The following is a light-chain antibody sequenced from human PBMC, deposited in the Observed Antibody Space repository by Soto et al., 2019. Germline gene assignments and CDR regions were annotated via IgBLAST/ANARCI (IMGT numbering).Light chain of an antibody. CDR3: QQYNDWPPYT. J-gene: IGKJ2*01. Sequence: EIVMTQSPATLSVSPGERATLSCRASQSVSSNLAWYQQKPGQAPRLLIYGASTRVTGIPARFSGSGSGTEFTLTISSLQSEDVVAYYCQQYNDWPPYTFGQGTKLEIK. CDR1: QSVSSN. CDR2: GAS. V-gene: IGKV3-15*01.